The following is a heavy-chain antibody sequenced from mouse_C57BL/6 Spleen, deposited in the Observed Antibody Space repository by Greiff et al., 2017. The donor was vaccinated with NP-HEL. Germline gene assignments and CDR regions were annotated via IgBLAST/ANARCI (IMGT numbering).Heavy chain of an antibody. CDR3: VGNYDGYYAMDY. CDR2: IRSKSNNYAT. D-gene: IGHD2-4*01. J-gene: IGHJ4*01. CDR1: GFSFNTYA. V-gene: IGHV10-1*01. Sequence: EVKLMESGGGLVQPKGSLKLSCAASGFSFNTYAMNWVRQAPGKGLEWVARIRSKSNNYATYYADSVKDRFTISRDDSESMLYLQMNNLKTEDTAMYYCVGNYDGYYAMDYWGQGTSVTVSS.